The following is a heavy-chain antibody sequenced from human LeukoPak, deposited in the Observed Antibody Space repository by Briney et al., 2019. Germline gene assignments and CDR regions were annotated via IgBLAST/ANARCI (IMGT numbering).Heavy chain of an antibody. CDR2: IYYSGST. J-gene: IGHJ4*01. Sequence: SETLSLTCTVSGGSITTNYWSWIRQPPGKGLEWIGYIYYSGSTNYNPSLKSRVTISVDTSKNQFSLKLSSVTAADTAVYYCARGKYSSLYWGQEPWSPSPQ. D-gene: IGHD6-6*01. V-gene: IGHV4-59*01. CDR3: ARGKYSSLY. CDR1: GGSITTNY.